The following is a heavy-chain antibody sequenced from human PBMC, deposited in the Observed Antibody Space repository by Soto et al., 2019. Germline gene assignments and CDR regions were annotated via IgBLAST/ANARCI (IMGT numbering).Heavy chain of an antibody. D-gene: IGHD3-3*02. CDR1: GYTFNSYN. CDR2: IWSDGTNK. CDR3: ARSLADDAFDI. J-gene: IGHJ3*02. Sequence: QVQLVESGGGVVQPGRSLRLSCVGSGYTFNSYNMHWVRQAPGKGPEWVAVIWSDGTNKHYTDSLKGRFTISRXXXKXXXXXXMXSLRVEDTAIYFCARSLADDAFDIWGQGTMVTVSS. V-gene: IGHV3-33*01.